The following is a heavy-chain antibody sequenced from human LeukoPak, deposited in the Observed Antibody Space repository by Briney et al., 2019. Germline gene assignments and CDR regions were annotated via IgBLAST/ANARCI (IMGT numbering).Heavy chain of an antibody. CDR2: IYPGDSDT. V-gene: IGHV5-51*01. CDR3: ARGLAAANYYFDY. CDR1: GYSFTSYW. D-gene: IGHD6-13*01. J-gene: IGHJ4*02. Sequence: GESLKISCKGSGYSFTSYWIGWVRQMPGKGLGWMGIIYPGDSDTRYSPSFQGQVTISADKSISTAYLQWSSLKASDTAMYYCARGLAAANYYFDYWGQGTLVTVSS.